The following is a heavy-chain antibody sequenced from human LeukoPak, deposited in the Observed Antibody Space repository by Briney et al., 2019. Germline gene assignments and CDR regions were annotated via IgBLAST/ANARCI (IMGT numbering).Heavy chain of an antibody. J-gene: IGHJ2*01. V-gene: IGHV4-59*01. CDR1: GGSISSYY. Sequence: SETLSLTCTVSGGSISSYYWSWIRQPPGKGLEWSGYIYYSGSTNYNPSLKSRVTISVDTSKNQFSLKLSSVTAADTAVYYCARVRTYYDILTGYPSGWYFDLWGRGTLVTVSS. CDR2: IYYSGST. D-gene: IGHD3-9*01. CDR3: ARVRTYYDILTGYPSGWYFDL.